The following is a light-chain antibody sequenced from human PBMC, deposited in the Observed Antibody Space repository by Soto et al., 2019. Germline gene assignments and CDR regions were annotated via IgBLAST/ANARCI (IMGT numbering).Light chain of an antibody. CDR1: QSVTNN. Sequence: EIVMTQSPATLSVSPGERATLSCTASQSVTNNLAWYQQKPGQAPRLLIYGASTRATGVPARFSGIGSGTEFTLTISSLQSEDFAVYYCQQYNNWPRTFGQGTKVEIK. CDR3: QQYNNWPRT. CDR2: GAS. V-gene: IGKV3-15*01. J-gene: IGKJ1*01.